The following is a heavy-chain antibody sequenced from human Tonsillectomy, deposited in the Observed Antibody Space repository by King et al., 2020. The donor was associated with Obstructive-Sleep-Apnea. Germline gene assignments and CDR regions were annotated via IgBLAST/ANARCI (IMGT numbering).Heavy chain of an antibody. CDR1: GGSISSGGYY. Sequence: HVPLQESGPGLVKPSQTLSLTCIVSGGSISSGGYYWSWIRQHPGKGLEWIGYIYYSGSTYYNPSLKSRVTISVDTSKNQFSLKLSSVTAADTAVYYCARGGGGSGNYWGQGTLVTVSS. V-gene: IGHV4-31*03. CDR3: ARGGGGSGNY. J-gene: IGHJ4*02. CDR2: IYYSGST. D-gene: IGHD3-10*01.